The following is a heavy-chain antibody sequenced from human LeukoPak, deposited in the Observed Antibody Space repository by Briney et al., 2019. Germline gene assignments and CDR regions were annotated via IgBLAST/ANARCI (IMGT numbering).Heavy chain of an antibody. CDR2: FDPEDGET. J-gene: IGHJ5*02. CDR1: GYTLTELS. CDR3: ATCLEARGTKYNWFDP. V-gene: IGHV1-24*01. Sequence: ASVKVSCKVSGYTLTELSMHWVQQAPGKGLEWMGGFDPEDGETIYAQKFQGRVTMTEDTSTDTAYMELSSLRSEDTAVYYCATCLEARGTKYNWFDPWGQGTLVTVSS. D-gene: IGHD1-14*01.